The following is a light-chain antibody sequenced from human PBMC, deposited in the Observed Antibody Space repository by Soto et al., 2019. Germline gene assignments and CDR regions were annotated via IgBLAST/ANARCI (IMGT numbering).Light chain of an antibody. Sequence: QSVLTQPASVSGSPRQSITISCTGTSSDVGSYNLVSWYQQHPGKAPKLMIYEGSKRPSGVSNRFSGSKSGNTASLTISGLQAEDEADYYCCSYAGSSKDVFGTGTKVTVL. CDR3: CSYAGSSKDV. CDR1: SSDVGSYNL. CDR2: EGS. J-gene: IGLJ1*01. V-gene: IGLV2-23*01.